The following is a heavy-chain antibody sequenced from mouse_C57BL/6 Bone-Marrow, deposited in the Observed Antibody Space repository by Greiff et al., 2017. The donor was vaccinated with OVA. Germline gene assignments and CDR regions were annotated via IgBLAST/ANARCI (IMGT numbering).Heavy chain of an antibody. J-gene: IGHJ2*01. CDR2: IRNKANNHAT. D-gene: IGHD1-1*01. Sequence: EVKVEESGGGLVQPGGSMKLSCAASGFTFSDSWMDWVRQSPEKGLEWVAEIRNKANNHATYYAESVKGRFTISRDDSKSSVYLQMNSLRAEDTGIYYCTRRDSHYYGSSYFDYGGQGTTLTVSS. V-gene: IGHV6-6*01. CDR3: TRRDSHYYGSSYFDY. CDR1: GFTFSDSW.